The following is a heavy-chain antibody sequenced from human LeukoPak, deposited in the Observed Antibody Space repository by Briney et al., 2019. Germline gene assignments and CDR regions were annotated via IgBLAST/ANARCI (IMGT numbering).Heavy chain of an antibody. CDR3: VRDDSGDTRYPGGY. Sequence: ASVKVSCTASGYTFSRYVVHWVRQAPGQRPEWMGWINAGNGGTKYSQNFQGRVTITWDRSANTAYMELSSLTSEDTALYYCVRDDSGDTRYPGGYWGQGTLVAVSS. CDR2: INAGNGGT. CDR1: GYTFSRYV. D-gene: IGHD2-21*02. J-gene: IGHJ4*02. V-gene: IGHV1-3*01.